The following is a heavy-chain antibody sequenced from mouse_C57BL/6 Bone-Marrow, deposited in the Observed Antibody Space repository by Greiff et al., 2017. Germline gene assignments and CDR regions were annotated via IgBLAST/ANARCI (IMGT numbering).Heavy chain of an antibody. V-gene: IGHV1-15*01. CDR1: GYTFTDYD. J-gene: IGHJ2*01. CDR3: RGGGLDD. Sequence: VQLKQSGAELVKPGASVTLSCKASGYTFTDYDMHWVKQTPVNGLEWIGAINPETGSTAYNQKFKGKAILTADKSSSTAYMELRSLTSEDSSVCYGRGGGLDDWGKGTTLTVSS. CDR2: INPETGST.